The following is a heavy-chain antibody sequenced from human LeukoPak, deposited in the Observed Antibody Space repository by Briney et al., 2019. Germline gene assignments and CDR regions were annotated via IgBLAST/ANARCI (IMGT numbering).Heavy chain of an antibody. V-gene: IGHV3-21*01. CDR2: ISSSSSYI. Sequence: GGSLRLSCAASGFTFSSYSMNWVRQAPGKGLEWVSSISSSSSYIYYADSVRGRFTMSRDNAKNSLYLQMNSLRAEDTAVYYCARDRESYCTGGSCFFTGDYWGQGTLVTVYS. D-gene: IGHD2-15*01. CDR3: ARDRESYCTGGSCFFTGDY. CDR1: GFTFSSYS. J-gene: IGHJ4*02.